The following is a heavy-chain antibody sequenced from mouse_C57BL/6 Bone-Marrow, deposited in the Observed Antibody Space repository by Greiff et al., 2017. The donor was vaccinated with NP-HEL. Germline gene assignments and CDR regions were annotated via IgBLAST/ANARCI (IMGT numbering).Heavy chain of an antibody. Sequence: ESGPGMVKPSQSLSLTCTVTGYSITSGYDWHWIRHFPGNKLEWMGYISYRGSNNSTPSLKSRLSITHDTSKNHFFLKLNSVTTEDTATYYCARAGSYYLDYWGQVTTLTVSS. CDR2: ISYRGSN. CDR3: ARAGSYYLDY. J-gene: IGHJ2*01. V-gene: IGHV3-1*01. D-gene: IGHD4-1*01. CDR1: GYSITSGYD.